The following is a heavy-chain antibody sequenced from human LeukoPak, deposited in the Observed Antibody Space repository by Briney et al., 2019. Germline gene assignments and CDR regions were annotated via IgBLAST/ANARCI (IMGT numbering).Heavy chain of an antibody. CDR1: GFTFSSHW. J-gene: IGHJ4*02. D-gene: IGHD2-2*01. CDR2: IRYDGSNK. V-gene: IGHV3-30*02. CDR3: AKGDYCSSTSCPISPLGY. Sequence: PGGSLRLSCAASGFTFSSHWMTWVRQAPGKGLEWVAFIRYDGSNKYYADSVKGRFTISRDNSKNTLYLQMNSLRAEDTAVYYCAKGDYCSSTSCPISPLGYWGQGTLVTVSS.